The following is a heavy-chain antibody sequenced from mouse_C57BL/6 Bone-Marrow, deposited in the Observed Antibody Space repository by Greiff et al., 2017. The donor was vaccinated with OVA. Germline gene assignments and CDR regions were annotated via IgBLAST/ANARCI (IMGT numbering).Heavy chain of an antibody. J-gene: IGHJ4*01. CDR2: IYPRSGNT. CDR1: GYTFTSSG. Sequence: QVQLQPSGAELARPGASVKLSCKASGYTFTSSGLSWVKQRPGQGLAWIGEIYPRSGNTYYNEKFKGKATLTADKSSSTAYMELSSLTSEDSAVYCCARDGTLDYWGQGTTLTVSS. V-gene: IGHV1-81*01. CDR3: ARDGTLDY. D-gene: IGHD3-3*01.